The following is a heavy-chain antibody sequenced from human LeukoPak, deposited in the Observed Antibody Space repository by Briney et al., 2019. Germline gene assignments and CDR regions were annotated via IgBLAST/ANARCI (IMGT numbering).Heavy chain of an antibody. D-gene: IGHD1-26*01. V-gene: IGHV3-23*01. CDR3: AREDSGSFDFDY. CDR2: ISGSGGST. CDR1: GFTFSAST. J-gene: IGHJ4*02. Sequence: GGSLRLSCVASGFTFSASTMHWVRQAPGKGLEWVSAISGSGGSTYYADSVKGRFTISRDNSKNTLYLQMNSLRAEDTAVYYCAREDSGSFDFDYWGQGTLVTVSS.